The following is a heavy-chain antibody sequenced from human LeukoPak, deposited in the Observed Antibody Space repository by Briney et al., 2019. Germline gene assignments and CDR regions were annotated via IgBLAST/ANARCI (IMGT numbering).Heavy chain of an antibody. CDR1: GFSLDNYW. CDR2: INADGTNT. CDR3: ARGSSSGWPDYFDH. Sequence: PGGSLRLSCAASGFSLDNYWMHWVRLAPGKGLEWVSHINADGTNTPYADSVKGWFTISRDNARNTLYLQMNSLRAEDTAVYYCARGSSSGWPDYFDHWGRGTLVTVSS. D-gene: IGHD6-19*01. J-gene: IGHJ4*02. V-gene: IGHV3-74*01.